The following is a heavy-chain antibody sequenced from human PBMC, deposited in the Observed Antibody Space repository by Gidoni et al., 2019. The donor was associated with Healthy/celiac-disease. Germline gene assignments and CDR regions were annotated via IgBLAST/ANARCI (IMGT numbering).Heavy chain of an antibody. CDR1: GFTFSGSA. J-gene: IGHJ4*02. CDR3: TRRVES. Sequence: EVQLVESGGSLVQPAGSLKLSCAASGFTFSGSAKPGGRQASGKGLGWVGRIRSKANSYATAYAASVKGRFTISRDDSKNTAYLQMNSLKTEDTAVYYCTRRVESWGQGTLVTVSS. CDR2: IRSKANSYAT. V-gene: IGHV3-73*01.